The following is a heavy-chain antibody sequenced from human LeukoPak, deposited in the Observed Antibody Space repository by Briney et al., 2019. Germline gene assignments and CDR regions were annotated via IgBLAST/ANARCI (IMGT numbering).Heavy chain of an antibody. V-gene: IGHV3-20*04. Sequence: GGSLRLSCAASGFTFDDYGMSWVRQAPGKGLEWVPGINWNGGSTGYADSVKGRFTISRDNAKNSLYLQMNSLRAEDTALYYRARVMPEVAFDIWGQGTMVTVSS. CDR3: ARVMPEVAFDI. D-gene: IGHD2-2*01. CDR2: INWNGGST. CDR1: GFTFDDYG. J-gene: IGHJ3*02.